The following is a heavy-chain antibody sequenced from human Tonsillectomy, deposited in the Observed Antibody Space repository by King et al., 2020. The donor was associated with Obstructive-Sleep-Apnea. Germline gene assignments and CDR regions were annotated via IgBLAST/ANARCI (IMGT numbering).Heavy chain of an antibody. CDR3: ARGLYYSSTSCGGYYYYGMDV. Sequence: QRQLVESGGGVVQPGRSLRLSCAASGFTFRSYTMHWVRQAPGKGLDWVAAISYDGSNKYFADSVKGRFTISRDNSKNTLYLEMNSLRAEDTAVYYCARGLYYSSTSCGGYYYYGMDVWGQGTTVTVSS. J-gene: IGHJ6*02. CDR2: ISYDGSNK. V-gene: IGHV3-30*04. D-gene: IGHD2-2*01. CDR1: GFTFRSYT.